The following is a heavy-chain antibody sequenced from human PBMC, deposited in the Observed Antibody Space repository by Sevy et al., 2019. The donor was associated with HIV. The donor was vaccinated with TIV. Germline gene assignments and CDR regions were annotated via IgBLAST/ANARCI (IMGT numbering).Heavy chain of an antibody. Sequence: GGSLRLSCAASGFTFSNYWMNWVRQAPGKGLEWVANIKLDGSEKYYVDSVKGRFTISRDNAKNSLYLQMNSLRAEDTALYYCARDCSSTSCLWGLDVWGQGTTVTVSS. CDR3: ARDCSSTSCLWGLDV. V-gene: IGHV3-7*03. CDR1: GFTFSNYW. D-gene: IGHD2-2*01. J-gene: IGHJ6*02. CDR2: IKLDGSEK.